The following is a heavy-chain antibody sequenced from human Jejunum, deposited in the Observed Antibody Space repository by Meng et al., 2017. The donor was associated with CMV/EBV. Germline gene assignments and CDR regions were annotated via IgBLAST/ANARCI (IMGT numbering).Heavy chain of an antibody. Sequence: CKASGYTFTSYYCHWGRQAPRQGLEWMGMINPSRGNTIHAQRFQGRVIMTRDTSTSTVYMELSSLSSDDAAVYYCARGTYGSYFDYWGQGTLVTVSS. J-gene: IGHJ4*02. CDR1: GYTFTSYY. D-gene: IGHD3-22*01. CDR3: ARGTYGSYFDY. CDR2: INPSRGNT. V-gene: IGHV1-46*01.